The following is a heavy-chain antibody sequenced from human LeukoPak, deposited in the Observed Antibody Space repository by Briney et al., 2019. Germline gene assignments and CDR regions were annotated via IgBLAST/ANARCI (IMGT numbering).Heavy chain of an antibody. D-gene: IGHD2-2*01. CDR2: IIPIFGIA. Sequence: SVKVSCKASGGTFSGYAISWVRQAPGQGLEWMGRIIPIFGIANYAQKFQGRVTITADKSTSTAYMELSSLRSEDTAVYYCASDIVVVPGAMGNWFDPWGQGTLVTVSS. J-gene: IGHJ5*02. CDR3: ASDIVVVPGAMGNWFDP. V-gene: IGHV1-69*04. CDR1: GGTFSGYA.